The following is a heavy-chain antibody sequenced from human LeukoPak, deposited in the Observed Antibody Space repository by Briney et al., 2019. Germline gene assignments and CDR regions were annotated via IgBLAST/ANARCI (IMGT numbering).Heavy chain of an antibody. V-gene: IGHV3-30*18. D-gene: IGHD3-10*01. CDR3: AKDFRTYGSGSYCHDY. Sequence: PGGSLRLSCAASGFTFSSYGMHWVRQAPGKGLEWVAVISYDGSNKYYADSVKGRFTISRDNSKNTLYLQMNSLRAEDTAVYYCAKDFRTYGSGSYCHDYWGQGTLVTVSS. J-gene: IGHJ4*02. CDR2: ISYDGSNK. CDR1: GFTFSSYG.